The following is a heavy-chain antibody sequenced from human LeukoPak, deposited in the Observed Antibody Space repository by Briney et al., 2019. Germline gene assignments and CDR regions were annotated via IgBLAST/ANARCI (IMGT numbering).Heavy chain of an antibody. Sequence: SVKVSCKASGGTFNNSTITWVRQAPGQGLEWMGGIIPFFGTANYTQTFQGRVTITTDESTSTAYMELSSLRSEDTAVYYCMLGGIYSSSSETDYWGQGTLVTVSS. CDR1: GGTFNNST. V-gene: IGHV1-69*05. CDR3: MLGGIYSSSSETDY. J-gene: IGHJ4*02. D-gene: IGHD6-6*01. CDR2: IIPFFGTA.